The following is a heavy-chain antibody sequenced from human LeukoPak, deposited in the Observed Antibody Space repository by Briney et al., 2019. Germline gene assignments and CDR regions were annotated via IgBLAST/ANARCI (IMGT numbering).Heavy chain of an antibody. J-gene: IGHJ6*02. CDR2: ISAYNGNT. CDR1: GYTFTSYG. Sequence: VASVTVSCKASGYTFTSYGISWVRQAPGQGLEWMGWISAYNGNTNYAQKLQGRVTMTTDTSTSTAYMELRSLRSDDTAVYYCARDAGDSGSIPCLYYYYYYGMDVWGQGTTVTVSS. CDR3: ARDAGDSGSIPCLYYYYYYGMDV. V-gene: IGHV1-18*01. D-gene: IGHD3-10*01.